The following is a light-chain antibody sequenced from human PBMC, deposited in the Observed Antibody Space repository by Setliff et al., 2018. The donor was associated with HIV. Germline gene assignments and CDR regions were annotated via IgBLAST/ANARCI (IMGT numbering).Light chain of an antibody. CDR1: SSDVGGYDY. Sequence: QSVLTQPRSVSGSRGQTVTFSCTGGSSDVGGYDYVSWYQQHPGRAPKLTIFEVKRRPSGVSNRFSGSKSGNTASLTISGLQAEDEATYFCSSYTGSDTFDVFGTGTKVTVL. V-gene: IGLV2-11*01. CDR3: SSYTGSDTFDV. CDR2: EVK. J-gene: IGLJ1*01.